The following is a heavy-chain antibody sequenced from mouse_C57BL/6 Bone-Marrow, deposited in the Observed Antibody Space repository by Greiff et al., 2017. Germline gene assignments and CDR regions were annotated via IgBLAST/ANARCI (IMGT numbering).Heavy chain of an antibody. J-gene: IGHJ3*01. Sequence: EVQGVESGGDLVKPGGSLKLSCAASGFTFSSYGMSWVRQTPDKRLEWVATISSGSSYTYYPDSVKGRFTISRDNAKNTLYLQMSSLKSADTAMYYCARHLGSSTAWFAYWGRGTLVTVSA. CDR2: ISSGSSYT. CDR1: GFTFSSYG. D-gene: IGHD1-1*01. CDR3: ARHLGSSTAWFAY. V-gene: IGHV5-6*01.